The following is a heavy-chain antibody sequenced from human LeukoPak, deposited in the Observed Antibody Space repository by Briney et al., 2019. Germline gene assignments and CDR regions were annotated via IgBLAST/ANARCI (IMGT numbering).Heavy chain of an antibody. CDR2: IYTSGST. Sequence: SETLSLTCTVSGGSISSYYWSWIRQPAGKGLEWIGRIYTSGSTDYNPSLKSRVTMSVDTSKNQFSLKLSSVTAADTAVYYCARALQLEWLPSDAFDIWGQGTMVTVSS. D-gene: IGHD3-3*01. CDR3: ARALQLEWLPSDAFDI. J-gene: IGHJ3*02. CDR1: GGSISSYY. V-gene: IGHV4-4*07.